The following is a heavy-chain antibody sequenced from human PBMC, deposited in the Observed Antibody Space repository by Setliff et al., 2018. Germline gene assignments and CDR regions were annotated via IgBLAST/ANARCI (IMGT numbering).Heavy chain of an antibody. CDR2: ISAYTGKT. Sequence: ASVKVSCKASGGTFNTYGLSWVRQAPGQGLEWMGWISAYTGKTDYAQNFQGGVTMTTDTSTNTAYLELRSLRYDDTAVYFCARAPRLEWILPTFDYWGQGTPVTVSS. CDR1: GGTFNTYG. D-gene: IGHD3-3*01. V-gene: IGHV1-18*01. J-gene: IGHJ4*02. CDR3: ARAPRLEWILPTFDY.